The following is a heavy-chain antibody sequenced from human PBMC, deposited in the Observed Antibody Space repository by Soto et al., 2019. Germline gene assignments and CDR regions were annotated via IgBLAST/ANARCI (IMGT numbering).Heavy chain of an antibody. CDR2: ISSSSSYI. Sequence: EVQLVESGGGLVKPGGSLRLSCAASGFTFSSYSMNWVRQAPGKGLEWVSSISSSSSYIYYADSVKGRFTISRDNAKHSRYRQMNSLRAEDTAVYYCATLSSGWTYDFDYWGQGTLVTVSS. J-gene: IGHJ4*02. CDR3: ATLSSGWTYDFDY. D-gene: IGHD6-19*01. V-gene: IGHV3-21*01. CDR1: GFTFSSYS.